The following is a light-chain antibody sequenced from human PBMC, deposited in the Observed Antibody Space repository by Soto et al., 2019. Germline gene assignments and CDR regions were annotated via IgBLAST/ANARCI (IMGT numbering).Light chain of an antibody. J-gene: IGKJ1*01. CDR2: WAS. CDR1: QPVLDSSNNKND. V-gene: IGKV4-1*01. CDR3: QQFSVSPWT. Sequence: DIVLTQSPDFLAVSLGETATINCKSSQPVLDSSNNKNDLAWYQQKPGQPPKLLIYWASYRESGVPDRFSVSGSETDFTLTISSLQAEDVALYFCQQFSVSPWTFGQGTKVEIK.